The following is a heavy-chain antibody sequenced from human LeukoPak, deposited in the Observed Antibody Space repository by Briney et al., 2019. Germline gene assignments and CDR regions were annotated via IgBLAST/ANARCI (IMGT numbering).Heavy chain of an antibody. CDR3: ARGVIRGMDV. J-gene: IGHJ6*03. D-gene: IGHD2-21*01. Sequence: SETLSLTCTVSGGSISSYYWSWIRQPPGKGLEWIGYIYYSGSTNYNPSLKSRVTISVDTSKNQFSPKLSSVTAADTAVYYCARGVIRGMDVWGKGTTVTVSS. CDR1: GGSISSYY. V-gene: IGHV4-59*12. CDR2: IYYSGST.